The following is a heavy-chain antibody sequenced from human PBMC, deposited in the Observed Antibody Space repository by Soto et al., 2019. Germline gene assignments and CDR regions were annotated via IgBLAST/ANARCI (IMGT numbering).Heavy chain of an antibody. CDR2: IIPILGIA. V-gene: IGHV1-69*02. Sequence: QVQLVQSGAEVKKPGSSVKVSCKASGGTFSSYTISWVRQAPGQGLEWMGRIIPILGIANYAQKFQGRVTITADKSTSTAYMELSSLRSEDTAVYYCARASVVIAAAGLIYWGQRTLVTVSS. CDR3: ARASVVIAAAGLIY. J-gene: IGHJ4*02. D-gene: IGHD6-13*01. CDR1: GGTFSSYT.